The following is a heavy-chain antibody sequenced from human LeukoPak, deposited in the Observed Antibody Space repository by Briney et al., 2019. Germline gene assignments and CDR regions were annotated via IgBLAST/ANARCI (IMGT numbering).Heavy chain of an antibody. Sequence: ASETLSLTCIVSGVSTSSGYWSWIRQPAGKGLEWMGHTSTSVPTYYNPSLKSRVTMSLDTSENHFSLKLNSVTGADTGVYYCARGYGSGSYSTWGQGTLVTVSS. J-gene: IGHJ5*02. CDR3: ARGYGSGSYST. CDR1: GVSTSSGY. D-gene: IGHD3-10*01. CDR2: TSTSVPT. V-gene: IGHV4-4*07.